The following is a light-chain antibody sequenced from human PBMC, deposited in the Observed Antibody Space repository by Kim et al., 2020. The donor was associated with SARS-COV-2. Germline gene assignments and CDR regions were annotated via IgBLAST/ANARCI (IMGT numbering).Light chain of an antibody. CDR2: DAS. CDR3: QQYKTYPWT. J-gene: IGKJ1*01. V-gene: IGKV1-5*01. Sequence: ASVGDRVTFTCRASPSIDTWLAWYQQKPGKAPKLLIYDASSLESGVPSRFSGSGSAAEFTLTITSLQPDDFATYFCQQYKTYPWTFGQGTKVDIK. CDR1: PSIDTW.